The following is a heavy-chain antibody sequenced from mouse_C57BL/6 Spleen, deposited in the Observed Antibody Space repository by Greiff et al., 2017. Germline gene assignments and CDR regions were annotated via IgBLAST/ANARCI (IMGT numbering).Heavy chain of an antibody. Sequence: ESGPGLVKPSQSLSLTCSVTGYSITSGYYWNWIRQFPGNKLEWMGYISYDGSNNYNPSLKNRISITRDTSKNQFFLKLNSVTTEDTATYYCARAYYDYDVPFAYWGQGTLVTVSA. V-gene: IGHV3-6*01. CDR3: ARAYYDYDVPFAY. CDR1: GYSITSGYY. J-gene: IGHJ3*01. D-gene: IGHD2-4*01. CDR2: ISYDGSN.